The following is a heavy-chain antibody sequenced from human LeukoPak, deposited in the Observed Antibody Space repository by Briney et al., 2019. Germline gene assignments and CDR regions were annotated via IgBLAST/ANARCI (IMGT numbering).Heavy chain of an antibody. Sequence: GGSLRLSCAASGFPFSSYAMSWVRQSPGEGLEWVSCISGSGGSTYYAESVKGRFTISRDNSKNTLYLQMNSLRAEDTSLYYCARGDYYDSSGYYVDAFDIWGQGTMVTVSS. J-gene: IGHJ3*02. D-gene: IGHD3-22*01. CDR2: ISGSGGST. CDR3: ARGDYYDSSGYYVDAFDI. CDR1: GFPFSSYA. V-gene: IGHV3-23*01.